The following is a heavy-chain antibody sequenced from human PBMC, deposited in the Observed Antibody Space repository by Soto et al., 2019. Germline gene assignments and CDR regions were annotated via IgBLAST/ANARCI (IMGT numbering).Heavy chain of an antibody. V-gene: IGHV1-18*01. CDR3: ARGPYFDMLYRRCFDY. D-gene: IGHD2-8*01. CDR2: TSAYNGNT. J-gene: IGHJ4*02. Sequence: ASVKVSCKASGYTFTSYGISWVRQAPGQGLEWMGWTSAYNGNTNYAQKLQGRVTMTTDTSTSTAYMELRSLRSDDTAVYYCARGPYFDMLYRRCFDYWGQGTLVTVSS. CDR1: GYTFTSYG.